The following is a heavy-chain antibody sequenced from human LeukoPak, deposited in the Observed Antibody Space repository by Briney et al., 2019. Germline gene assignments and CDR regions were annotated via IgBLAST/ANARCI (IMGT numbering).Heavy chain of an antibody. CDR2: INHRGSP. Sequence: SETLSLTCAVYGGSFSGYYWSWIRQPPGKGLEWVGEINHRGSPNYNPSLKSRVTISVETSKNQFSLKLSSVPAADTAVYYCARLRGSSWYFVGWFDPWGQGTLVTVS. CDR3: ARLRGSSWYFVGWFDP. D-gene: IGHD6-13*01. V-gene: IGHV4-34*01. CDR1: GGSFSGYY. J-gene: IGHJ5*02.